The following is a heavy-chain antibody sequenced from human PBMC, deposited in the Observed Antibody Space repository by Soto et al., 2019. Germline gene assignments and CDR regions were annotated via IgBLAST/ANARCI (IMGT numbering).Heavy chain of an antibody. CDR2: IIPMFGTA. CDR1: GGTFSSYA. V-gene: IGHV1-69*01. Sequence: QVQLVQSGAEVKKPGSSVRVSCKASGGTFSSYALNWVRQAPGQGLEWMGGIIPMFGTARYAQKLQGRVTITADESTSTVHMELSSLRSEDTAVYYCARDYGHDCSGGSCYLFFWGQGTLVTVSS. D-gene: IGHD2-15*01. CDR3: ARDYGHDCSGGSCYLFF. J-gene: IGHJ4*02.